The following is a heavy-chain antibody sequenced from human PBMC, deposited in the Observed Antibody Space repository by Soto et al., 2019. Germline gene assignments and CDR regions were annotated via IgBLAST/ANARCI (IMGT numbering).Heavy chain of an antibody. CDR3: ARMDSSDYYRIDY. Sequence: QVQLQESGPGLVKPSETLSLTCTVSGGCLSGDYLTWIRQPPGKGLEWIGYLSYTGNTNYNPSLKSRVTISLERSKIQFFLELSSVTAADTAVYYCARMDSSDYYRIDYWGQGTTVTVSS. J-gene: IGHJ4*02. CDR1: GGCLSGDY. D-gene: IGHD3-22*01. CDR2: LSYTGNT. V-gene: IGHV4-59*01.